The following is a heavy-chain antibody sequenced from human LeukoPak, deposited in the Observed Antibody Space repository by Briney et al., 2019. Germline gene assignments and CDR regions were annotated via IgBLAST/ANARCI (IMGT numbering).Heavy chain of an antibody. V-gene: IGHV5-51*01. Sequence: GESLQISCQGSGYSFTSYWIGWVRQMPGKGLEWMGIIYPGDSDTRYSPSFQGQVTISADKSISTAYLQWSSLKASDTAMYYCARRRYSSGWGDWGQGTLVTVSS. CDR1: GYSFTSYW. CDR3: ARRRYSSGWGD. J-gene: IGHJ4*02. D-gene: IGHD6-19*01. CDR2: IYPGDSDT.